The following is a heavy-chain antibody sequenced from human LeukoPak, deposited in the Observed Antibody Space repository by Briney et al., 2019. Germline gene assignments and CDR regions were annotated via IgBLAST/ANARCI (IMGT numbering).Heavy chain of an antibody. V-gene: IGHV3-21*01. Sequence: GGSLTLSCAASGFTFNSYSMHWVRQAPGKGLEWVSSSSSSSSNIYYADSVKGRFTISRDNAKNSLYLQMNSLRAEDTAVYYCARDPYSGGYGDYYYYYMDLWGQGTTVTISS. CDR3: ARDPYSGGYGDYYYYYMDL. CDR2: SSSSSSNI. D-gene: IGHD1-26*01. CDR1: GFTFNSYS. J-gene: IGHJ6*03.